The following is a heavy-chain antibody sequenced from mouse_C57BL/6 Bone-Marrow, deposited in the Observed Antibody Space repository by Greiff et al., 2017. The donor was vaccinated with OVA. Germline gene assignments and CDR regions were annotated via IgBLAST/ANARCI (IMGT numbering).Heavy chain of an antibody. CDR2: ISSGGDYI. J-gene: IGHJ4*01. CDR1: GFTFSSYA. Sequence: EVKLQESGEGLVKPGGSLKLSCAASGFTFSSYAMSWVRQTPEKRLEWVAYISSGGDYIYYADTVKGRFTISRDNARNTLYLQMSSLKSEDTAMYYCTRDYYGSSPYAMDYWGQGTSVTVSS. CDR3: TRDYYGSSPYAMDY. V-gene: IGHV5-9-1*02. D-gene: IGHD1-1*01.